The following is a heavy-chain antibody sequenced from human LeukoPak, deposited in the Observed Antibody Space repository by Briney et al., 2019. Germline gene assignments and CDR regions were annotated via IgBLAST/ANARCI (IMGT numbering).Heavy chain of an antibody. D-gene: IGHD5-12*01. CDR3: ARDEFRGYSGYYDAFDI. CDR2: TYYRSKWYN. V-gene: IGHV6-1*01. CDR1: GDSVSSNSAA. J-gene: IGHJ3*02. Sequence: SQTLSLTCAISGDSVSSNSAAWNWIRQSPSRGLEWLGRTYYRSKWYNDYAVSVKSRITINPDTSKNQFSLQLNSVTPEDTAVYYCARDEFRGYSGYYDAFDIWGQGTMATVSS.